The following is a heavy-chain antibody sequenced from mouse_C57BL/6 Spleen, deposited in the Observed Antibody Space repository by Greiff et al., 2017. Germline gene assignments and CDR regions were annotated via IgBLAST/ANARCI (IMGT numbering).Heavy chain of an antibody. V-gene: IGHV1-82*01. CDR2: IYPGDGDT. Sequence: QVQLQQSGPELVKPGASVKISCKASGYAFSSSWMNWVKQRPGKGLEWIGRIYPGDGDTNYNGKFKGKATLTADKSSSTAYMQLSSLTSEDSAVYFCAREGLRSPLFDYWGQGTTLTVSS. D-gene: IGHD1-1*01. CDR3: AREGLRSPLFDY. CDR1: GYAFSSSW. J-gene: IGHJ2*01.